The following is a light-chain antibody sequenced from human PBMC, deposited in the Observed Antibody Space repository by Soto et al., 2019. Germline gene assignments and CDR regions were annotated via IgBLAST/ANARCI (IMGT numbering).Light chain of an antibody. J-gene: IGKJ1*01. CDR3: QLYGRSPLKLT. CDR1: QSFRGL. CDR2: DAY. V-gene: IGKV3-20*01. Sequence: EVVLTQSPVTLSLSPGERATLSCRASQSFRGLLAWYQQKPGQAPRLLIYDAYNRATGIPPRFSGSGSGTDFTLTISRLEPEDFAVYYCQLYGRSPLKLTFGPGTKVDIK.